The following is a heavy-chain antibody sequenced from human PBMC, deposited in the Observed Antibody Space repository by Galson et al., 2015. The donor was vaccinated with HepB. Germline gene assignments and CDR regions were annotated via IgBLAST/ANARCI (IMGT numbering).Heavy chain of an antibody. CDR3: ARGYGDYGVWCRDCPMDV. CDR1: GFTFSDYY. Sequence: SLRLSCAASGFTFSDYYMSWIRQAPGKGLEWVSYISSSSSYTNYADSVKGRFTISRDNAKNSLYLQMNSLRAEDTAVYYCARGYGDYGVWCRDCPMDVWGQGTTVTVSS. CDR2: ISSSSSYT. V-gene: IGHV3-11*06. J-gene: IGHJ6*02. D-gene: IGHD4-17*01.